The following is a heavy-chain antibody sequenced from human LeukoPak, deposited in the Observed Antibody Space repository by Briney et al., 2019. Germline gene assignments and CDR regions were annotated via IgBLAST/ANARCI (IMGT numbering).Heavy chain of an antibody. CDR3: ARDNSVRDEAWWFNP. CDR1: GYTFTGYW. V-gene: IGHV1-46*01. D-gene: IGHD5-24*01. J-gene: IGHJ5*02. Sequence: GASVKLSCKALGYTFTGYWMHWGRQAPGQGPEWMGVISPSGGSTIYAQKFKGRVTLTRDMSTSTDYLELSSLRSEDTAVYYCARDNSVRDEAWWFNPWGQGTLVTLSS. CDR2: ISPSGGST.